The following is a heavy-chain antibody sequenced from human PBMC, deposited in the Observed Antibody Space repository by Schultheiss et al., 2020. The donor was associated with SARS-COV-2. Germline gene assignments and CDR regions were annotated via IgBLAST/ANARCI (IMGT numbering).Heavy chain of an antibody. CDR1: GYTFTGYY. J-gene: IGHJ4*02. CDR3: ARDFGGDY. Sequence: ASVKVSCKASGYTFTGYYMHWVRQAPGQGLEWMGWINPNSGGTNYAQKFQGRVTMTRDTSIGTAYLELTRLRSDDTAVFYCARDFGGDYWGQGTLVTVSS. CDR2: INPNSGGT. D-gene: IGHD3-16*01. V-gene: IGHV1-2*02.